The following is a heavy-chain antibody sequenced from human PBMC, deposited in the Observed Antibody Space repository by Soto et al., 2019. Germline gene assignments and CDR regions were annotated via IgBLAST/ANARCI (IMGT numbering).Heavy chain of an antibody. D-gene: IGHD3-10*01. V-gene: IGHV4-31*03. Sequence: QAQRQESGPGLVKASQTLSLTCTVSGGSISSGGYYWSWIRQHPGKGLEWIGYIYDSGSTYYSPSLKRRLSISGDTSKNQLSLKLASVTAADTAVYYCARGEVRTTFRHWGQGTLVAVSS. CDR2: IYDSGST. J-gene: IGHJ4*02. CDR3: ARGEVRTTFRH. CDR1: GGSISSGGYY.